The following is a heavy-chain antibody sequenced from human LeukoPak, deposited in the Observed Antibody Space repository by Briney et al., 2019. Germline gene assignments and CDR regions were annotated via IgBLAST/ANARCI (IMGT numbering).Heavy chain of an antibody. CDR3: ARDVYRGKGAFDI. CDR1: GLTVSTNY. D-gene: IGHD1-26*01. Sequence: GGSLRLSCAASGLTVSTNYMSWVRQAPGKGLEWVSSIYSGVTTYYADSVKGRFTISRDNSKNTLYLQMNSLRAEDTAMYYCARDVYRGKGAFDIWGQGTMVTVSS. J-gene: IGHJ3*02. V-gene: IGHV3-53*01. CDR2: IYSGVTT.